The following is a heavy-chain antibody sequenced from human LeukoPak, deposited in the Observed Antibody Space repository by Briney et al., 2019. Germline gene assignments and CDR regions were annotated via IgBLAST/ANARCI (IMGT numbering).Heavy chain of an antibody. D-gene: IGHD3-22*01. CDR3: ASAYDSSGYLPFDY. Sequence: GGSLRLSCAASGFTFSDYYMSWIRHAPGKGLEWVSYISSGSIYTNYADSVKGRFTISRDNAKNSLYLQMNSLRAEDTAVYYCASAYDSSGYLPFDYWGQGTLVTVSS. V-gene: IGHV3-11*03. CDR1: GFTFSDYY. CDR2: ISSGSIYT. J-gene: IGHJ4*02.